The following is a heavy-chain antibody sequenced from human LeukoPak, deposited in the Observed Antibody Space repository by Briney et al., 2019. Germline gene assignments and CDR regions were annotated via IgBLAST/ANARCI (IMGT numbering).Heavy chain of an antibody. J-gene: IGHJ6*02. CDR2: IYSGGST. D-gene: IGHD1-14*01. CDR3: ARDFQARNYYYGMDV. CDR1: GFTVSTNY. Sequence: GGSLRLSCGASGFTVSTNYMSWVRQAPGKGLEWVSIIYSGGSTYYADSVKGRFTISRDNSKNTLYLQMNSLRAEDTAVYYCARDFQARNYYYGMDVWGQGTTVTVSS. V-gene: IGHV3-66*01.